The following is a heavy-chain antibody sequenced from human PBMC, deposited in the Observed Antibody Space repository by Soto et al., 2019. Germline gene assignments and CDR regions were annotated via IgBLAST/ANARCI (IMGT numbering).Heavy chain of an antibody. J-gene: IGHJ5*02. CDR2: INPNSGGT. D-gene: IGHD2-15*01. CDR3: ARGGDLYCSGGSCYSWFDP. V-gene: IGHV1-2*04. Sequence: QVQLVQSGAEVKKPGASVKVSCKASGYTFTGYYMHWVRQAPGQGLEWMGWINPNSGGTNYAQKFQGWVTMTRDTSISTAYMELSRLRSDDTAVYYCARGGDLYCSGGSCYSWFDPWVQGTLVTVSS. CDR1: GYTFTGYY.